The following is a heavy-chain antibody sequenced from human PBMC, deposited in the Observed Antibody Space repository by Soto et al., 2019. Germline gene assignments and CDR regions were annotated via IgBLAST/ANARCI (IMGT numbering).Heavy chain of an antibody. D-gene: IGHD7-27*01. CDR1: GFTFSDYH. Sequence: QVQLVESGGGLVKPGGSLRLSCAASGFTFSDYHMSWIRQAPGKGLEWVSYISSSSSYTNYADSVKGRFTISRDNAKNSLYLQMNSLRAEDTAVYYCARDPGAWYFDWWGQGTLVTVSS. V-gene: IGHV3-11*06. CDR2: ISSSSSYT. CDR3: ARDPGAWYFDW. J-gene: IGHJ4*02.